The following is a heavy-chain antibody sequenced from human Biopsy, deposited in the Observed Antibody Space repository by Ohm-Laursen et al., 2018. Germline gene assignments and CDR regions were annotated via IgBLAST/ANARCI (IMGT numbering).Heavy chain of an antibody. D-gene: IGHD4-17*01. J-gene: IGHJ4*02. CDR1: GFTFSSYA. Sequence: SLRLSCAASGFTFSSYAMTWFRQAPGKGLEWVSTISGNSDIIYDTDSVKGRFTISRDNSKTTLYLQMNSLRADDTADYYSALAAAQTVTHFDYWGQGTLVTVSS. CDR3: ALAAAQTVTHFDY. CDR2: ISGNSDII. V-gene: IGHV3-23*01.